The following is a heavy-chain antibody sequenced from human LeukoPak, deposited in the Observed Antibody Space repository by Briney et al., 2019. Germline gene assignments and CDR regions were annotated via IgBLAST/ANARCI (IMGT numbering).Heavy chain of an antibody. CDR2: IYYSGST. J-gene: IGHJ5*02. CDR3: ARVLTMIVVT. CDR1: GGSISSGGYY. V-gene: IGHV4-31*03. D-gene: IGHD3-22*01. Sequence: SETLSLTCTVSGGSISSGGYYWSWIRQHPGKGLEWIGYIYYSGSTYYNPSLKSRVTISVDTSKNQFSLKLSSVTAADTAVYYCARVLTMIVVTWGQGTLDTVSS.